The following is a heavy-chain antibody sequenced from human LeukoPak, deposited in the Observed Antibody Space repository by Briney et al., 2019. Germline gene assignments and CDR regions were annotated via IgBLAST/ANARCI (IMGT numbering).Heavy chain of an antibody. CDR3: ARGLPPYDFWSGYYRMHFDY. CDR2: INHSGST. J-gene: IGHJ4*02. Sequence: KHWETLSLTCAVYGGSFSGYYWSWIRQPPGKGLEWIGEINHSGSTNYNPSLKSRVTISVDTSKNQFSLKLSSVTAADTAVYYCARGLPPYDFWSGYYRMHFDYWGQGTLVTVSS. CDR1: GGSFSGYY. D-gene: IGHD3-3*01. V-gene: IGHV4-34*01.